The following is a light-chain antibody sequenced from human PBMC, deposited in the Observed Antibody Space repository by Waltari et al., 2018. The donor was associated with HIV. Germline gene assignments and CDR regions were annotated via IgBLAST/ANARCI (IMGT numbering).Light chain of an antibody. CDR2: GAS. J-gene: IGKJ1*01. V-gene: IGKV3-15*01. CDR1: QSVSSH. CDR3: QHYDRWPWG. Sequence: MTQSPATLSVSPGERATLSCRASQSVSSHLAWYQQRPGQSPRLLIYGASTRATGIPDRFSGSGSGTEFTLTISSLQSEDFALYYCQHYDRWPWGFGQGTKVEIK.